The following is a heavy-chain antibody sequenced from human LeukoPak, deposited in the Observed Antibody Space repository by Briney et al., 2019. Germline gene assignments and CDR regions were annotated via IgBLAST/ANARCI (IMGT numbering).Heavy chain of an antibody. J-gene: IGHJ4*02. CDR2: ISAYNGNK. CDR3: ARDRFGRPPSMVRGVLQDY. CDR1: GYTFTSYG. D-gene: IGHD3-10*01. Sequence: ASVKVSCKASGYTFTSYGISWVRQAPGQGLEWMGWISAYNGNKNYAQKLQGRVTMTTDTSTSTAYMELRSLRSDDTAVYYCARDRFGRPPSMVRGVLQDYWGQGTLVTVSS. V-gene: IGHV1-18*01.